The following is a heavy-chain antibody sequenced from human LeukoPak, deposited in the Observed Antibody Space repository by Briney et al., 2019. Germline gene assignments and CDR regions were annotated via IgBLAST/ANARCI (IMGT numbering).Heavy chain of an antibody. V-gene: IGHV4-30-4*02. CDR2: IYYSGST. CDR3: ARVVREGLRWFDP. D-gene: IGHD2-8*01. CDR1: GGSISIGDYY. Sequence: SETLSLTCTVSGGSISIGDYYWSWIRQPPGKGLEWIGYIYYSGSTYYNPSLKSRITISVDTSKNQFSLKLSSVTAADTAVYYCARVVREGLRWFDPWGQGTLVTVSS. J-gene: IGHJ5*02.